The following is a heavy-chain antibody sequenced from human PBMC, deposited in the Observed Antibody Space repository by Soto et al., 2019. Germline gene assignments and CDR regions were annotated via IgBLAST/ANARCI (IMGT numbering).Heavy chain of an antibody. V-gene: IGHV4-34*01. CDR3: ARTYSSSWSPFDY. Sequence: QVQLQQWGAGLLKPSETLSLTCAVYGGSFSGYYWSWIRQPPGKGLEGIGEINHSGSTNYNPSLKRRVTISVDTSKNQFSLKLSSVTAADTAVYYCARTYSSSWSPFDYWGQGTLVTVSS. CDR2: INHSGST. CDR1: GGSFSGYY. J-gene: IGHJ4*02. D-gene: IGHD6-13*01.